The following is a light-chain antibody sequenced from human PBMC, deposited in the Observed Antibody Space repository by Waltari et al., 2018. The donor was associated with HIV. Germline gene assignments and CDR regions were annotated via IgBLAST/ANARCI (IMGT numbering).Light chain of an antibody. CDR1: SSDVGGYNH. CDR3: SSYTRSSTLGV. V-gene: IGLV2-14*03. J-gene: IGLJ1*01. Sequence: QSALTQPASVSGSPGQSITISCTGTSSDVGGYNHVSWYQQHPGTAPKLMIFGVSNRPAGGSNRFAGSKSGNTASLTISGLQAEDEADYYGSSYTRSSTLGVFGTGTKVTVL. CDR2: GVS.